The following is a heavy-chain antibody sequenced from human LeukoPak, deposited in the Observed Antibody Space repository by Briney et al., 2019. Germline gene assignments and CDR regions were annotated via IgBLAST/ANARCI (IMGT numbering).Heavy chain of an antibody. J-gene: IGHJ5*02. CDR2: INPNSGGT. CDR1: GYTFTGYY. Sequence: ASVKVSCKASGYTFTGYYMHWVRQAPGQGLEWMGWINPNSGGTNYAPKFQGWVTMTRDTSISTAYMELSRLRSDDTAVYYCARVHGGDTNWFDPRGQGTLVTVSS. D-gene: IGHD2-21*02. V-gene: IGHV1-2*04. CDR3: ARVHGGDTNWFDP.